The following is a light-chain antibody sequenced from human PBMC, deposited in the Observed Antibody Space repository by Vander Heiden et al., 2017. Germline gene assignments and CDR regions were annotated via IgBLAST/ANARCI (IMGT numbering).Light chain of an antibody. CDR2: AAS. J-gene: IGKJ5*01. CDR3: QQSYGTPIT. CDR1: QSISSY. Sequence: DIQMTQSPSSLSAPVGDRVTITCLASQSISSYLNWYQQKPGKAPKLLIYAASSLQSGVPSRFSGSGSGTDFTLTISSLQPEDFTTYYCQQSYGTPITFGQGTRLEIK. V-gene: IGKV1-39*01.